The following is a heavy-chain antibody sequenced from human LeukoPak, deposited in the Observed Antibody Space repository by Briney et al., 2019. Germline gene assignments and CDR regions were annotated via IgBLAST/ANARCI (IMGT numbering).Heavy chain of an antibody. CDR2: INHSGST. Sequence: SETLSLTCAVYGGSFSGYYWSWIRQPPGKGLEWIGEINHSGSTTYNPSLKSRVTISVDTSKNKFSLKLSSVTAAATAVYYGAGADGSGSYTRARGHFDYWGQGTLVTVSS. J-gene: IGHJ4*02. D-gene: IGHD3-10*01. CDR1: GGSFSGYY. CDR3: AGADGSGSYTRARGHFDY. V-gene: IGHV4-34*01.